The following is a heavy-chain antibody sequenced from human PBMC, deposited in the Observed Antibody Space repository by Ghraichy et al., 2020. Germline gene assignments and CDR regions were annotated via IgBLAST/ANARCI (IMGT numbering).Heavy chain of an antibody. CDR1: GFTISRYA. J-gene: IGHJ6*02. CDR3: VKPLHGRCDNGVCSPATTKGMDV. Sequence: GGSLRLSCAASGFTISRYAMSWVRQAPGKGLEWVSGITASGYTTYYADSVKGRFTISRDSSKNTLYLQMSRMRVEDTAIYYCVKPLHGRCDNGVCSPATTKGMDVWGQGTTVTVSS. V-gene: IGHV3-23*01. D-gene: IGHD2-8*01. CDR2: ITASGYTT.